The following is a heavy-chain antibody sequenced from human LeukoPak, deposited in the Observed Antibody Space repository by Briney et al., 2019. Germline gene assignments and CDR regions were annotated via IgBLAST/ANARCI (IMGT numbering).Heavy chain of an antibody. CDR3: ARGSRGYSSGWAAEYFQH. V-gene: IGHV4-4*07. J-gene: IGHJ1*01. CDR2: IYTSGST. Sequence: SETLSLTCTVSGGSISSYYWSWIRQPAGKGLEWIGRIYTSGSTNYNPSLKSRVTMSVDTSKNQFSLKLSSVTAADTAVYYCARGSRGYSSGWAAEYFQHWGQGTLVTVSS. CDR1: GGSISSYY. D-gene: IGHD6-19*01.